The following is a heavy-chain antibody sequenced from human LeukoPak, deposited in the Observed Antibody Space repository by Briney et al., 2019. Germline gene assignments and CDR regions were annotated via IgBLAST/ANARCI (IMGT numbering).Heavy chain of an antibody. Sequence: GESLKISCKGSGYSFTDYWIGWVRQMPGKGLEWMGIIYPSDSDTKYSPSFQGQDTISVDKSISTAYLQWSSLKTSDSAMYYCAKGYWYFDLWGRGTLLTVSS. V-gene: IGHV5-51*01. CDR3: AKGYWYFDL. J-gene: IGHJ2*01. CDR1: GYSFTDYW. CDR2: IYPSDSDT.